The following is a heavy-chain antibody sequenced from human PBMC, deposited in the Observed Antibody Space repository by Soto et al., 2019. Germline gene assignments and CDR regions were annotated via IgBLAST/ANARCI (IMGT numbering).Heavy chain of an antibody. CDR3: ARGMSSYGIPTSDY. V-gene: IGHV1-69*13. Sequence: GASVKVSCKASGGTFSSYAISWVRQAPGQGLEWMGGIIPIFGTANYAQKFQGRVTITADESTSTAYMELSSLRSEDTAVYYCARGMSSYGIPTSDYWGQGTLVTVSS. J-gene: IGHJ4*02. CDR1: GGTFSSYA. CDR2: IIPIFGTA. D-gene: IGHD5-18*01.